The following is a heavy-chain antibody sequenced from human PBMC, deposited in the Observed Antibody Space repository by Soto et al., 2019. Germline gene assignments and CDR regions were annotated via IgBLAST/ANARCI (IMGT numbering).Heavy chain of an antibody. V-gene: IGHV1-2*04. J-gene: IGHJ6*02. Sequence: ASVKVSCKASGYSFTGYYMHWVRQAPGQGLEWMGWINPNSGGTNYAQKFQGWVTMTRDTSISTAYMELSRLRSDDTAVYYCARGGQLWLRGYYYYGMDVWGQGTTVTVSS. CDR3: ARGGQLWLRGYYYYGMDV. D-gene: IGHD5-18*01. CDR1: GYSFTGYY. CDR2: INPNSGGT.